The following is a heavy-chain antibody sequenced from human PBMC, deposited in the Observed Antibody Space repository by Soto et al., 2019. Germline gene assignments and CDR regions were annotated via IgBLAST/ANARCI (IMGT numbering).Heavy chain of an antibody. J-gene: IGHJ4*02. V-gene: IGHV3-30-3*01. D-gene: IGHD3-9*01. CDR1: GFTFSSYA. CDR2: ISYDGSNK. Sequence: QVQLVESGGGVVQPGRSLRLSCAASGFTFSSYAIHWVRQAPGKGLEWVAVISYDGSNKDYADSVKGRFTISRDKSQNTLDLQMNSLRAADTAVYYCARDAGPLGDDILTGYYNAGYYFDYWGQGTLVTVSS. CDR3: ARDAGPLGDDILTGYYNAGYYFDY.